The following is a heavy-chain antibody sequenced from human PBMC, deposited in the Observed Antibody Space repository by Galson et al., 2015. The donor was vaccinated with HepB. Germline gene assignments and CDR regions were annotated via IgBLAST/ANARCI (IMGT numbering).Heavy chain of an antibody. D-gene: IGHD6-19*01. V-gene: IGHV3-11*06. CDR1: GFIISDYY. CDR2: IGGSSRYT. J-gene: IGHJ5*02. CDR3: ARAARGSSGWYVT. Sequence: SLRLSCAASGFIISDYYMSWIRQAPGKGLEWVSYIGGSSRYTNYADSVKGRITISRDNAKNSVYLQMNSLRGEDTAVYYCARAARGSSGWYVTWGQGTLVTVSS.